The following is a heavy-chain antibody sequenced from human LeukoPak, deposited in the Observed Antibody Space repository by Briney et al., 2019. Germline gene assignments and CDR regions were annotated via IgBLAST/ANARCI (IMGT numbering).Heavy chain of an antibody. D-gene: IGHD6-19*01. J-gene: IGHJ4*02. Sequence: GGSLRLSCAASGFTFSDSAMHWVRQASGKGLEWVGHIRSKANSYATAYAASVKGRFTISRDDSKNTAYLQMNSLKTEDTAVYYCTRLGVAVAGTDHWGQGTLVTVSS. CDR3: TRLGVAVAGTDH. CDR2: IRSKANSYAT. CDR1: GFTFSDSA. V-gene: IGHV3-73*01.